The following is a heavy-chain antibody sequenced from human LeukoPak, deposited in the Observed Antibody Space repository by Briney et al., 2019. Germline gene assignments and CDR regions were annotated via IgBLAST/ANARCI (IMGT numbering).Heavy chain of an antibody. CDR2: ISAYNGNT. V-gene: IGHV1-2*02. CDR1: GYTFTGYY. Sequence: ASVKVSCKASGYTFTGYYMHWVRQAPGQGLEWMGWISAYNGNTNYAQKFQGRVTMTRNTSISTAYMELSSLRSEDTAVYYCASWGIAVARDYWGQGTLVTVSS. D-gene: IGHD6-19*01. CDR3: ASWGIAVARDY. J-gene: IGHJ4*02.